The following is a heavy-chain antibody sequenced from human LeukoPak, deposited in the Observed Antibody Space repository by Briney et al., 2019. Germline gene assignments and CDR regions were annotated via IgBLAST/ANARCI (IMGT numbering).Heavy chain of an antibody. D-gene: IGHD3-22*01. CDR1: GYTFTSYD. CDR2: MNPNSGNT. V-gene: IGHV1-8*01. J-gene: IGHJ3*02. Sequence: ASVKVSCKASGYTFTSYDINWVRQATGQGLEWMGWMNPNSGNTGYAQKFQGRVTMTRNTSISTAYMELSSLRSEDTAVYYCAGTLLQNTYYYDSSGYYYDAFDIWGQGTMVTVSS. CDR3: AGTLLQNTYYYDSSGYYYDAFDI.